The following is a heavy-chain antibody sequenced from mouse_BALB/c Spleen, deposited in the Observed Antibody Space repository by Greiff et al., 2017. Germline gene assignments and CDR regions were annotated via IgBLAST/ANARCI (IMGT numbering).Heavy chain of an antibody. Sequence: EVQVVESGGGLVQPGGSLKLSCAASGFTFSSYGMSWVRQTPDKRLELVATINSNGGSTYYPDSVKGRFTISRDNAKNTLYLQMSSLKSEDTAMYYCARVGFTTYYFDYWGQGTTLTVSS. CDR2: INSNGGST. V-gene: IGHV5-6-3*01. CDR1: GFTFSSYG. D-gene: IGHD1-1*01. J-gene: IGHJ2*01. CDR3: ARVGFTTYYFDY.